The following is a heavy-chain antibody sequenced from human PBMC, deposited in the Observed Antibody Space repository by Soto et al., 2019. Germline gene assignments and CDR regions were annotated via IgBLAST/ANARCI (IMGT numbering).Heavy chain of an antibody. V-gene: IGHV3-23*01. CDR1: GFTFSSYA. Sequence: GGSLRLSFAASGFTFSSYAMSWVRQAPGKGLEWVSAISGSGGSTYYADSVKGRFTISRDNSKNTLYLQMNSLRAEDTAVYYCAKFGGATYSGTLDYWGQGTLVTVSS. D-gene: IGHD1-26*01. CDR2: ISGSGGST. J-gene: IGHJ4*02. CDR3: AKFGGATYSGTLDY.